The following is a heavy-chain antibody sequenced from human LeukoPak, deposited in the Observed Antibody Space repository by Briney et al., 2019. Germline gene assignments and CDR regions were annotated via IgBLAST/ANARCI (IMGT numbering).Heavy chain of an antibody. CDR3: ARGGYRSRLVDY. Sequence: SETLSLTCTVSGGSISSYYWSWIRQPPGKGLEWIGYIYYSGSTNYNPSLKSRVTISIDTSKNQFSLKLSSVTAADTAVYYCARGGYRSRLVDYWGQGTLVTVSS. V-gene: IGHV4-59*01. CDR2: IYYSGST. D-gene: IGHD2-2*01. CDR1: GGSISSYY. J-gene: IGHJ4*02.